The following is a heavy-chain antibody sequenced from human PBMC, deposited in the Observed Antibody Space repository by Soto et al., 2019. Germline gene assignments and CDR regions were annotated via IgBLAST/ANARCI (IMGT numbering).Heavy chain of an antibody. V-gene: IGHV3-11*06. CDR1: GFTFSDYY. D-gene: IGHD6-13*01. Sequence: QVQLVESGGGLVKPGGSLRLSCAASGFTFSDYYMSWIRQAPGKGLEWVSYISSSSSYTNYADSVKGRFTISRDNAKNSLYLQMNSLRAEDTAVYYGARSYSSSWYRYYYYYGMDVWCQGTTVTVSS. CDR3: ARSYSSSWYRYYYYYGMDV. J-gene: IGHJ6*02. CDR2: ISSSSSYT.